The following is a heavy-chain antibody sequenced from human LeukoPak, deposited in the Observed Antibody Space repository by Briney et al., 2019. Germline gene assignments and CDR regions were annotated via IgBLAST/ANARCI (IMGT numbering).Heavy chain of an antibody. CDR2: INHSGST. CDR3: ARVRCYYDSSGYPQGRLYYYYGMDV. CDR1: GGSFSGYY. D-gene: IGHD3-22*01. Sequence: SETLSLTCAVYGGSFSGYYWSWIRQPPGKGLEWIGEINHSGSTNYNPSLKSRVTISVDTSKNQFSLKLSSVTAADTAVYYCARVRCYYDSSGYPQGRLYYYYGMDVWGQGTTVTVSS. J-gene: IGHJ6*02. V-gene: IGHV4-34*01.